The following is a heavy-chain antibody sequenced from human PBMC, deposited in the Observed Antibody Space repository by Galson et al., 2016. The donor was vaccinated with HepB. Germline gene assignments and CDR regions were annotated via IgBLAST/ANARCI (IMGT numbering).Heavy chain of an antibody. V-gene: IGHV4-4*02. CDR2: IHHSGST. D-gene: IGHD2-8*02. J-gene: IGHJ5*02. CDR1: GVSISVNKW. CDR3: AAKTPSSDWWTGFDP. Sequence: ETLSLTCAVSGVSISVNKWWSWVRQSPGKGLEWIGEIHHSGSTNYNPSLKSRITISVDKSKNQFSLKVNSVTAADTAMYYCAAKTPSSDWWTGFDPWGQGTLVTVSS.